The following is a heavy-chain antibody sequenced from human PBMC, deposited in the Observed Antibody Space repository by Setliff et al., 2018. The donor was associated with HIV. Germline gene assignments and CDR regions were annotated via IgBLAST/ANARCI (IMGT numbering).Heavy chain of an antibody. CDR1: GESLSGYY. CDR3: VRGGDSSSWYWGRWFDP. D-gene: IGHD6-13*01. V-gene: IGHV4-34*01. Sequence: SLTCAVYGESLSGYYWSWIRQPPGKGLEWVGEIKHSRATNYNPSLQSRLTVSVDTSKNQLSLKLSSVTAADTAMYYCVRGGDSSSWYWGRWFDPWGQGTLVTVSS. J-gene: IGHJ5*02. CDR2: IKHSRAT.